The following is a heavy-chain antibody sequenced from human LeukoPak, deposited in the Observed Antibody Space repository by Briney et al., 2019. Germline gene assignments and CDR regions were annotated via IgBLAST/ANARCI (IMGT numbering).Heavy chain of an antibody. CDR1: GGSVSSGSYY. D-gene: IGHD5-18*01. V-gene: IGHV4-61*01. CDR3: ARDWERDTAMVTFRSAFDI. Sequence: SETLSLTCTVSGGSVSSGSYYWSWIRQPPGKGLEWIGYIYYSGSTNYNPSLKSRVTISVDKSKNQFSLKLSSVTAADTAVYYCARDWERDTAMVTFRSAFDIWGQGTMVTVSS. CDR2: IYYSGST. J-gene: IGHJ3*02.